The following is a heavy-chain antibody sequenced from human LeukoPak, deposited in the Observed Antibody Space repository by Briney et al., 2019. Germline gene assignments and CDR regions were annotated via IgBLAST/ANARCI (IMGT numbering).Heavy chain of an antibody. J-gene: IGHJ4*02. D-gene: IGHD1-20*01. CDR3: ARRRYNWNAIDY. Sequence: GGSLRLSCAASGFTFSSYAMSWIRQAPGKGLEWVSYISSSGSTLYYADSVKGRITISRDNAKNSLYLQMNSLRAEDTAVYYCARRRYNWNAIDYWGQGTLVTVSS. CDR1: GFTFSSYA. V-gene: IGHV3-11*01. CDR2: ISSSGSTL.